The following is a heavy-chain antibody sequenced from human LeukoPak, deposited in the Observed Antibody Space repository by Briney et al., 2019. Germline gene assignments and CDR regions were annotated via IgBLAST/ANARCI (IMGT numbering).Heavy chain of an antibody. D-gene: IGHD2-15*01. CDR1: GYTFTGYY. V-gene: IGHV1-2*02. J-gene: IGHJ4*02. CDR2: INPNSGGT. Sequence: ASVKVSCKASGYTFTGYYMHWVRPAPGQGLEWMGWINPNSGGTNYAQKFQGRVTMTRDTSISTAYMELSRLRSDDTAVYYCATPPSYCSGGSCYSFDYWGQGTLVTVSS. CDR3: ATPPSYCSGGSCYSFDY.